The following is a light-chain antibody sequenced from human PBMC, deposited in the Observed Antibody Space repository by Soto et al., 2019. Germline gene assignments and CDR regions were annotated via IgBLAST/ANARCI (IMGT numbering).Light chain of an antibody. CDR3: QQSNAFWT. Sequence: ILLTQSPSSLSASVGDRVTITCRASQGIDSSFAWYQQKPGKAPKLLIYAASNLQSGVPSRFSGSGSGTDFTLTISSLQPDDFATYYCQQSNAFWTFGQGTKVDIK. CDR2: AAS. J-gene: IGKJ1*01. V-gene: IGKV1-9*01. CDR1: QGIDSS.